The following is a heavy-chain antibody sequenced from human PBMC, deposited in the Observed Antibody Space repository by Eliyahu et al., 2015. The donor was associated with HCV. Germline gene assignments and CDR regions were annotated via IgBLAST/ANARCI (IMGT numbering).Heavy chain of an antibody. Sequence: QVQLQESGPGLVKPSETLSLTCTVSGGSISSYYWSWIRQPPGKGLEWIGYIYFRWGPQLKPPLKSRVTISVDTSKNQFSLKLSSVTAADTAVYYCARHSSSWYYFQHWGQGTLVTVSS. V-gene: IGHV4-59*01. D-gene: IGHD6-13*01. CDR2: IYFRWGP. CDR3: ARHSSSWYYFQH. CDR1: GGSISSYY. J-gene: IGHJ1*01.